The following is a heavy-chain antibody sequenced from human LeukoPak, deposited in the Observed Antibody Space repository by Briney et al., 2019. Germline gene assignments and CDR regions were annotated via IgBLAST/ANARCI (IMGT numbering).Heavy chain of an antibody. D-gene: IGHD6-13*01. V-gene: IGHV3-9*01. CDR2: ISWNSGSI. J-gene: IGHJ4*02. CDR1: GFTFDDYA. CDR3: AKDTWASSWYYFDY. Sequence: PGRSLRLSCAASGFTFDDYAMHWVRQAPGKGLEWVSGISWNSGSIGYADSVKGRFTISRDNAKNSLYLQMNSLRPEDTALYYCAKDTWASSWYYFDYWGQGALVTVSS.